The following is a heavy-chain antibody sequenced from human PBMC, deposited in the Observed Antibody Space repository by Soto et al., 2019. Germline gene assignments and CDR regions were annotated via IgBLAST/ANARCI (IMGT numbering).Heavy chain of an antibody. J-gene: IGHJ6*02. Sequence: GGSLRLSCVVPGFAFSTYSINWVRQAPGKGLEWVSSISSRSDIYYADSVKGRFTISRDNAKNSVSLQMNSLRAEDTAVYYCAREYTAWPLAYGLDVWGQGTTVTVSS. CDR1: GFAFSTYS. CDR2: ISSRSDI. CDR3: AREYTAWPLAYGLDV. D-gene: IGHD2-2*02. V-gene: IGHV3-21*01.